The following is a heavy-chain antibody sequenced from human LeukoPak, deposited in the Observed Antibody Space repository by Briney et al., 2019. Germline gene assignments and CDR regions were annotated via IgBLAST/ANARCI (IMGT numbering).Heavy chain of an antibody. V-gene: IGHV4-34*01. CDR1: GGSFSGYY. CDR3: ARGPRSYSLYYGMDV. J-gene: IGHJ6*02. CDR2: INHSGST. Sequence: SETLSLTCAVYGGSFSGYYWSWIRQPPGKGLEWIGEINHSGSTNYNPSLKSRVTISVDTSKNQFSLKLSSVTAADTAVYYCARGPRSYSLYYGMDVWGQGTTVTVSS. D-gene: IGHD1-26*01.